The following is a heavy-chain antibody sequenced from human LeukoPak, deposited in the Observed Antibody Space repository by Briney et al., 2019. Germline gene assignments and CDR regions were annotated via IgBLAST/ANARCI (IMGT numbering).Heavy chain of an antibody. V-gene: IGHV4-59*08. Sequence: SETLSLTCTVSGGSISSYYWSWIRQPPGKGLEWIGYIYYSGSTNYNPSLKSRVTISVDTSKNQFSLKLSSVTAADTAVYYCARRAGPHYDTLAAFDIWGQGTMVTVSS. CDR3: ARRAGPHYDTLAAFDI. CDR2: IYYSGST. J-gene: IGHJ3*02. D-gene: IGHD3-22*01. CDR1: GGSISSYY.